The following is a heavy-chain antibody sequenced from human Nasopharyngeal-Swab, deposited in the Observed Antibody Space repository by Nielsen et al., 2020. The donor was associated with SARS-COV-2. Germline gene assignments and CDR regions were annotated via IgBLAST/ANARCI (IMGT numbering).Heavy chain of an antibody. CDR1: GYTFSKYA. CDR2: INTNAGTA. V-gene: IGHV7-4-1*01. Sequence: ASVKVSCKASGYTFSKYAINWVRQAPGQGLEWMGWINTNAGTATYVQGFTGRFVFSLDTSASTAYLQIDSLRTEDSAVFYCARDTWDVWGQGTTVTVSS. D-gene: IGHD2/OR15-2a*01. CDR3: ARDTWDV. J-gene: IGHJ6*02.